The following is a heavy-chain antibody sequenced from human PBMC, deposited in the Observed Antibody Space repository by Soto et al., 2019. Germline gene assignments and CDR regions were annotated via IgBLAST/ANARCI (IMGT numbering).Heavy chain of an antibody. CDR1: GYTFTSSG. CDR3: ARYALRYDFWSGLRGSNYYGMEG. J-gene: IGHJ6*02. V-gene: IGHV1-18*01. D-gene: IGHD3-3*01. CDR2: ISAYNGNT. Sequence: GASVKVSCKASGYTFTSSGISWVRQAPGQGLEWMGWISAYNGNTNYAQKLQGRVTMTTDTSTSTACMALRSLRSDDTAVYYCARYALRYDFWSGLRGSNYYGMEGWGQGTTVTVSS.